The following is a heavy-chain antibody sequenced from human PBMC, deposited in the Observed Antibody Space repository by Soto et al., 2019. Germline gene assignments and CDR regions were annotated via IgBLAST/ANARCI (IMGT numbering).Heavy chain of an antibody. Sequence: SETLSLTCTVSGGSISSYYWSWIRQPPGKGLEWIGYIYYSGSTSYNPSLKSRVTISVDTSKNQFSLKLSSVTAADTAVYYCARDSPGSSFFDYWGQGTLVTVSS. D-gene: IGHD2-2*01. J-gene: IGHJ4*02. CDR2: IYYSGST. CDR3: ARDSPGSSFFDY. V-gene: IGHV4-59*01. CDR1: GGSISSYY.